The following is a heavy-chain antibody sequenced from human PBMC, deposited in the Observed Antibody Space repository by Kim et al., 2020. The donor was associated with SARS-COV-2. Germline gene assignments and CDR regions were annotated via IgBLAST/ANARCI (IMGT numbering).Heavy chain of an antibody. Sequence: SETLSLTCAVYGGSFSGYYWSWIRQPPGKGLEWIGEINHSGSTNYNPSLRSRVTISVDTSKNHFSLNLSSVTAANTAVYYCASHSYVWGSYRDTYFDYWG. J-gene: IGHJ4*01. CDR2: INHSGST. CDR1: GGSFSGYY. CDR3: ASHSYVWGSYRDTYFDY. D-gene: IGHD3-16*02. V-gene: IGHV4-34*01.